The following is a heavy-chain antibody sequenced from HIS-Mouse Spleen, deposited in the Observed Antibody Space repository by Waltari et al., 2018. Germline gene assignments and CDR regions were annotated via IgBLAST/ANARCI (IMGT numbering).Heavy chain of an antibody. CDR1: GGSISSSSSS. D-gene: IGHD6-13*01. CDR3: AREIPYSSSWYDWYFDL. V-gene: IGHV4-39*07. Sequence: QLQLQESGPGLVKPSETLSLTCTVSGGSISSSSSSWGWIRQTPGKGLEWIGSIYYSGSTYYNPSLKSRVTISVDTSKNQFSLKLSSVTAADTAVYYCAREIPYSSSWYDWYFDLWGRGTLVTVSS. CDR2: IYYSGST. J-gene: IGHJ2*01.